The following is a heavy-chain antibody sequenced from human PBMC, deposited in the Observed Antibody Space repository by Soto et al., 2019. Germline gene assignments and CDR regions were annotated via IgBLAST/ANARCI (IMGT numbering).Heavy chain of an antibody. J-gene: IGHJ5*02. CDR3: AAGYSNSLFDP. V-gene: IGHV4-61*01. Sequence: GPGLXKXXXTXXXXCTVSGXSXSXXXXXXSWIRXXXXTGLEWIGFVYDIGRTNYNPSLKCRVSISGDTAKNQSSLKLSSVTAADTAVYDCAAGYSNSLFDPWGQGTLVTVSS. D-gene: IGHD6-13*01. CDR1: GXSXSXXXXX. CDR2: VYDIGRT.